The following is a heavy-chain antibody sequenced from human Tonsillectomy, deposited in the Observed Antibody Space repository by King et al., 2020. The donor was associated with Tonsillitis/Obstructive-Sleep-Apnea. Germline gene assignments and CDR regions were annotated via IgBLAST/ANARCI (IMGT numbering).Heavy chain of an antibody. V-gene: IGHV4-31*03. CDR3: ARDRCSGGSCYPDY. CDR2: IYYSGST. Sequence: VQLQESGPGLVKPSQTLSLTCTVSGGSISSGGYYWSWIRQHPGKGLEWIGDIYYSGSTYYNPSLKSRVTISVDTSKNQFSLKLSSVTAADTAVYYCARDRCSGGSCYPDYWGQGTLVTVSS. D-gene: IGHD2-15*01. CDR1: GGSISSGGYY. J-gene: IGHJ4*02.